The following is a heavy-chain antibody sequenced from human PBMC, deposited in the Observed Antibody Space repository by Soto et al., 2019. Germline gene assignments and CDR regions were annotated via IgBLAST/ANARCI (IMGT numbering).Heavy chain of an antibody. CDR1: GFTVSSTY. J-gene: IGHJ4*02. CDR2: LYGGGTT. D-gene: IGHD2-15*01. V-gene: IGHV3-53*01. CDR3: ARDPATSSWVTALDC. Sequence: EVQLVESGGGWIQPGGSLKLSCAASGFTVSSTYMSWVRQAPGKGLEWVSVLYGGGTTSYAGSVKGRVTTSRSHSTNTMYLQLDSLTAADTAVDYCARDPATSSWVTALDCGGQGALVTVSS.